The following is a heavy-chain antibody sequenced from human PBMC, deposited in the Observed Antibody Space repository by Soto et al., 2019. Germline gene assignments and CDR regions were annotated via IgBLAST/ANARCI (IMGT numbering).Heavy chain of an antibody. CDR1: GFTFDDYA. D-gene: IGHD3-10*01. Sequence: EVQLVESGGGLVQPGRSLRLSCAASGFTFDDYAMHWVRQAPGKGLEWVSGISWNSGSIGYADSVKGRFTISRDNAKNSLYLQMNSLRAEDTALYYCSGSNYYYYYGMDVWGQGTTVTVSS. CDR3: SGSNYYYYYGMDV. J-gene: IGHJ6*02. V-gene: IGHV3-9*01. CDR2: ISWNSGSI.